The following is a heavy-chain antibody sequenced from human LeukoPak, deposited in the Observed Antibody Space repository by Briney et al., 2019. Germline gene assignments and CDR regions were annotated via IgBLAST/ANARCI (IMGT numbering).Heavy chain of an antibody. Sequence: ASVKVSCKASGYTFTGYYMHWVRQAPGQGLEWMGWINPNSGGTNYAQKFQGRVTMTRDTSISTAYMELSRLRSDDTAVYYCARDHNDSSSWYTIHDAFDIWGQGTMVTVSS. CDR2: INPNSGGT. V-gene: IGHV1-2*02. CDR1: GYTFTGYY. J-gene: IGHJ3*02. D-gene: IGHD6-13*01. CDR3: ARDHNDSSSWYTIHDAFDI.